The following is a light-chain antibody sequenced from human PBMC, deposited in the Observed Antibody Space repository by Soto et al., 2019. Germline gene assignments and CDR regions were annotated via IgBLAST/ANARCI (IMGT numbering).Light chain of an antibody. Sequence: EIVLTQSPGTLSLSPGERATLSCRASQSVSSNFLAWYQQKPGQAPRLLIYGASSRATGIPDRFSGSGSGTDFTFTIGRLEPEGFAVYCCQQYGSSAWTCGQGTKMEFK. CDR2: GAS. CDR3: QQYGSSAWT. CDR1: QSVSSNF. J-gene: IGKJ1*01. V-gene: IGKV3-20*01.